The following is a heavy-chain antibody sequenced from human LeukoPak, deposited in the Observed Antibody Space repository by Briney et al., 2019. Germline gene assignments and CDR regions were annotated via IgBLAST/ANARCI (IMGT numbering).Heavy chain of an antibody. V-gene: IGHV4-39*07. CDR3: ARDAGHQLSRRNYYAMDV. J-gene: IGHJ6*02. CDR2: IYYGGST. CDR1: GASISSSSYY. Sequence: SETLSLTCTVSGASISSSSYYWGWIRQPPGKGLEWIGSIYYGGSTYYNPSLKSRVTISVDTSKNQFSLKVNSVTAADTAVYYCARDAGHQLSRRNYYAMDVWGQGTTVTASS. D-gene: IGHD2-2*01.